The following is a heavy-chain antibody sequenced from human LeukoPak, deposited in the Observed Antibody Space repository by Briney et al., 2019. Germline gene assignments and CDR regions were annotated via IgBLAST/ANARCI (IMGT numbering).Heavy chain of an antibody. CDR3: ARGGIGDWLLSGSYYYGMDV. J-gene: IGHJ6*02. V-gene: IGHV3-43*01. CDR1: GFTFDDYT. D-gene: IGHD3/OR15-3a*01. CDR2: ISWDGGST. Sequence: GGSLRLSCAASGFTFDDYTMHWVRQAPGKGLEWVSLISWDGGSTYYADSVKGRFTISRDNSKNSLYLQMNSLRAEDTALYYCARGGIGDWLLSGSYYYGMDVWGQGTTVTVSS.